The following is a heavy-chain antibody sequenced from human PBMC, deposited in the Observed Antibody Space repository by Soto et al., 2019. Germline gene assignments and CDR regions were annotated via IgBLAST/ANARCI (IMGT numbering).Heavy chain of an antibody. J-gene: IGHJ6*02. CDR2: FRSGGDDDTT. CDR3: AKDLSWNYTTKYYYYGMDV. Sequence: GGSLRLSCAASGFTFSSYSMSWVRQAPGKGLEWVSGFRSGGDDDTTYYADSVRGRFTISRDNSKNTLFLQMNSLRAEDTAVYYCAKDLSWNYTTKYYYYGMDVWGQGTTVTVSS. V-gene: IGHV3-23*01. CDR1: GFTFSSYS. D-gene: IGHD1-7*01.